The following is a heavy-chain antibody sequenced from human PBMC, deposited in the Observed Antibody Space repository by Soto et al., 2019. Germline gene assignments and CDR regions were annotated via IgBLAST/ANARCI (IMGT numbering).Heavy chain of an antibody. J-gene: IGHJ4*02. D-gene: IGHD6-13*01. CDR2: IYYSGST. Sequence: SETLSLTCTVSGGSISSSSYYWGWIRQPPGKGLEWIGSIYYSGSTYYNPSLKSRVTISVDTSKNQFSLKLSSVTAADTAVYYCARHPNRSRIAAAGIDQGIYFDYWGQGTLVTVSS. CDR3: ARHPNRSRIAAAGIDQGIYFDY. CDR1: GGSISSSSYY. V-gene: IGHV4-39*01.